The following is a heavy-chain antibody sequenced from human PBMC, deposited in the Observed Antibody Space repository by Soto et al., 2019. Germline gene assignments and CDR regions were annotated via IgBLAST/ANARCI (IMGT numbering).Heavy chain of an antibody. CDR3: AKDRGIGELILPYHFDY. V-gene: IGHV3-23*01. Sequence: EVQLLEFGGGLGQPGGSLRLSCAASGFSFDSYAMSWVRQAPGKGLEWVSAVSGTGSSTYYADSVKGRFTISRDNSMDTMYLQMNSLRAEDTAVYFCAKDRGIGELILPYHFDYGGQGTLVTVSS. J-gene: IGHJ4*02. CDR2: VSGTGSST. CDR1: GFSFDSYA. D-gene: IGHD3-10*01.